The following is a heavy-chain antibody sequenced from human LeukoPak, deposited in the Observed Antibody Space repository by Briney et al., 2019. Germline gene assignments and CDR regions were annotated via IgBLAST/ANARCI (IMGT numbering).Heavy chain of an antibody. CDR2: INPDSGGT. Sequence: ASVKVSCKASGYTFTGYYIHWVRQAPGQGLEWMGWINPDSGGTNYAQKFQGRVTMTRDTSISTAYMELSRLRSDDTAVYYCARDPMYCSGGSCYSGDDAFDIWGQGTMVTVSS. CDR1: GYTFTGYY. V-gene: IGHV1-2*02. D-gene: IGHD2-15*01. CDR3: ARDPMYCSGGSCYSGDDAFDI. J-gene: IGHJ3*02.